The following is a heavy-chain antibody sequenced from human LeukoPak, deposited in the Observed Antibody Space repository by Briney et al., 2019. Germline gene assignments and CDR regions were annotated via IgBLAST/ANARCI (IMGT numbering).Heavy chain of an antibody. CDR1: GFTFSNAW. Sequence: PGGSLRLSCAASGFTFSNAWMSWVRQAPGKGLEWVAVIWYDGSNKYYADSVKGRFTISRDNSKNTLYLQMNSLRAEDTAVYYCARDCPYSSGWLNGMDVWGQGTTVTVSS. CDR2: IWYDGSNK. J-gene: IGHJ6*02. V-gene: IGHV3-33*08. D-gene: IGHD6-19*01. CDR3: ARDCPYSSGWLNGMDV.